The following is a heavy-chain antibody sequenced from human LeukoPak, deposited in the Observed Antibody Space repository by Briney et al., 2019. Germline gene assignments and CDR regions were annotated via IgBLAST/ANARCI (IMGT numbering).Heavy chain of an antibody. V-gene: IGHV3-23*01. CDR3: AKWGDCDVLAGYYVSDY. J-gene: IGHJ4*02. Sequence: GFLLLSCAASGISFSNYSMSWVRPAPGKGLEWVSAITGSGGNTYYADSVKGRFTISRDNSKNTVFLQMNSLRAEDTAVYYCAKWGDCDVLAGYYVSDYWGQGTLVTVSS. CDR1: GISFSNYS. CDR2: ITGSGGNT. D-gene: IGHD3-9*01.